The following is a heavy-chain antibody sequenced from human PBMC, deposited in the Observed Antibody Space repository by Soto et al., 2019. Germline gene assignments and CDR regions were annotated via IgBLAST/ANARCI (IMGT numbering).Heavy chain of an antibody. CDR1: GGSVSSGAYY. CDR2: IYYRGST. D-gene: IGHD2-8*02. J-gene: IGHJ4*02. V-gene: IGHV4-31*03. Sequence: SETLSLTCTVSGGSVSSGAYYWSWIRQHPGKGLEWIGYIYYRGSTYYNPSLKSRLTISVDTSKNQLFLKLSSVTAADTAVYYCARDKITGLFDYWGQGTLVTVSS. CDR3: ARDKITGLFDY.